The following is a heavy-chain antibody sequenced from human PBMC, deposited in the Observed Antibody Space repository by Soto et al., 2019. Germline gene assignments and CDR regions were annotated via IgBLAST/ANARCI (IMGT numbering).Heavy chain of an antibody. V-gene: IGHV1-58*02. CDR3: AASGSSWPYYFDY. CDR1: GFTFTSSA. Sequence: SVKVSCKASGFTFTSSAMQWVRQARGQRLEWIGWIVVGSGNANYAQKFQERVTITRDMSTSTAYMELSSLRSEDTAVYYCAASGSSWPYYFDYWGQGTLVTVSS. D-gene: IGHD6-13*01. CDR2: IVVGSGNA. J-gene: IGHJ4*02.